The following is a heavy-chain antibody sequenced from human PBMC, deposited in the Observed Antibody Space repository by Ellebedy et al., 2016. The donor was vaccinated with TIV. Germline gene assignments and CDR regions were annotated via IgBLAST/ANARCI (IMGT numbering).Heavy chain of an antibody. Sequence: SETLSLXXTVSGGSISSSSYYWGWIRQPPGKGLEWIGSIYYSGSTYYNPSLKSRVTISVDTSKNQFSLKLSSVTAADTAVYYCARDNPYGGSQSPFDIWGQGRMVTVSS. CDR1: GGSISSSSYY. J-gene: IGHJ3*02. D-gene: IGHD5-12*01. V-gene: IGHV4-39*07. CDR2: IYYSGST. CDR3: ARDNPYGGSQSPFDI.